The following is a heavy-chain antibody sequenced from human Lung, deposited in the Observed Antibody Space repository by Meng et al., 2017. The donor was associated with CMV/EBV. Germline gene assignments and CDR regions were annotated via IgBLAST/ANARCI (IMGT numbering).Heavy chain of an antibody. J-gene: IGHJ4*02. CDR3: ASFPPPGKQWLVTDY. CDR2: IYHSGST. CDR1: GGSIRSSNW. V-gene: IGHV4-4*02. D-gene: IGHD6-19*01. Sequence: PPPGSAPGPVKLSGTLSLPCAVSGGSIRSSNWWSWVRQPPGKGLEWIGEIYHSGSTNYNPSLKSRVTISVDKSKNQFSLKLSSVTAADTAVYYCASFPPPGKQWLVTDYWGQGTLVTVSS.